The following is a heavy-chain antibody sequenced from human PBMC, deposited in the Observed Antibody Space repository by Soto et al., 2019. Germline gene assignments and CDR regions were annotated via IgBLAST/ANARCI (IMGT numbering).Heavy chain of an antibody. Sequence: PGGSLRLSCAASGFTFSSYSMNWVRQAPGKGLEWVSYISSSSSTIYYADSVEGRFTISRVNAKNSLYLQMNSLRDEDTAVYYCARGGRRGLGYCISTSCDNYYGMDVWGQGTTVTVSS. D-gene: IGHD2-2*01. CDR2: ISSSSSTI. CDR1: GFTFSSYS. J-gene: IGHJ6*02. CDR3: ARGGRRGLGYCISTSCDNYYGMDV. V-gene: IGHV3-48*02.